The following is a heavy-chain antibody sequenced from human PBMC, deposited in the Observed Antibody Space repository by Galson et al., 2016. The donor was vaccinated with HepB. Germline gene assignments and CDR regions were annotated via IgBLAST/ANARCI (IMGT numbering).Heavy chain of an antibody. D-gene: IGHD1-14*01. CDR2: ISSGSSAI. J-gene: IGHJ4*02. CDR1: GFTFSGYN. V-gene: IGHV3-48*02. Sequence: SLRLSCAASGFTFSGYNMNWVRQAPGKGLEWVSYISSGSSAIYYADSVKGRFTISRDNAKNSLYLQMNSLRDEDTATYFCARDGNHGYDMDYWGQGTLVTVSS. CDR3: ARDGNHGYDMDY.